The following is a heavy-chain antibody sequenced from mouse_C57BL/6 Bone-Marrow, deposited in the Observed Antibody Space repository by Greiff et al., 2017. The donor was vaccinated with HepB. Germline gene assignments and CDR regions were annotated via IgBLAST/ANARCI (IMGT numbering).Heavy chain of an antibody. J-gene: IGHJ4*01. CDR2: IWTGGGT. Sequence: VMLVESGPGLVAPSQSLSITCTVSGFSLTSYAISWVRQPPGKGLEWLGVIWTGGGTNYNSALKSRLSISKDNSKSQVFLKMNSLQTDDTARYYCARKTPSPYDSSYDYYAMDYWGQGTSVTVSS. CDR3: ARKTPSPYDSSYDYYAMDY. CDR1: GFSLTSYA. D-gene: IGHD1-1*01. V-gene: IGHV2-9-1*01.